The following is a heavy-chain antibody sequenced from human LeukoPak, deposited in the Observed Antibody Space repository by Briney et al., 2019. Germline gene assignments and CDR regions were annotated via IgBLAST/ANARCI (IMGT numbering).Heavy chain of an antibody. D-gene: IGHD5-24*01. CDR2: INHRGDT. V-gene: IGHV4-34*01. CDR3: GRGPTISETCFFDY. Sequence: PSETLSLTCAVYGGSFSAYYWSWIRQSPGKGLEWIAEINHRGDTNYNPSVKSRVSISVDTSKNQFSLKVTSLTAADTAVYYCGRGPTISETCFFDYCGQGTLVTVSS. J-gene: IGHJ4*03. CDR1: GGSFSAYY.